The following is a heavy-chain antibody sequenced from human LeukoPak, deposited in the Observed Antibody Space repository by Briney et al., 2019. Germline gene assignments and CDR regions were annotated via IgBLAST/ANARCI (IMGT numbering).Heavy chain of an antibody. Sequence: SWIRQHPGKGLEWIGYIYYSGSTYYNPSLKSRVTISVDTSKNQFSLKLSSVTAADTAVYYCARGGYCSSTSCYYYYGMDVWGQGTTVTVSS. CDR3: ARGGYCSSTSCYYYYGMDV. J-gene: IGHJ6*02. CDR2: IYYSGST. D-gene: IGHD2-2*01. V-gene: IGHV4-31*02.